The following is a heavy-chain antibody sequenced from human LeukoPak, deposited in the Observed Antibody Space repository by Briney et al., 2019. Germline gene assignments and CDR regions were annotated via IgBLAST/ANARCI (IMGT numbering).Heavy chain of an antibody. Sequence: GGSLRLSCEASGLTFSESWMHWVRQIPGKGLVWLSRMYGDMREISYADSVKGRFTISRDNAKNTVYLQMNSLRGEDTAVYYCARDLVLRGSTWGQGTLVTVSS. CDR1: GLTFSESW. CDR3: ARDLVLRGST. V-gene: IGHV3-74*01. J-gene: IGHJ5*02. D-gene: IGHD4/OR15-4a*01. CDR2: MYGDMREI.